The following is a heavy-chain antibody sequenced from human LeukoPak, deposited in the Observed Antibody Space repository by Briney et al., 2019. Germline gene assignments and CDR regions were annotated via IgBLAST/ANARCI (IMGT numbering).Heavy chain of an antibody. J-gene: IGHJ2*01. CDR3: ARTVAGTHWYFDL. D-gene: IGHD6-19*01. CDR1: GGSFSGYC. CDR2: INHSGST. V-gene: IGHV4-34*01. Sequence: SETLSLTCAVYGGSFSGYCWSWIRQPPGKGLEWIGEINHSGSTNYNPSLKSRVTISVDTSKDQFSLKLSSVTAADTAVYYCARTVAGTHWYFDLWGRGTLVTVSS.